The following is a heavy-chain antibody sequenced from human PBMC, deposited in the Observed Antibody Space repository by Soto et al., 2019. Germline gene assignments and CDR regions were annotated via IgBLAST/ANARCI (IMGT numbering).Heavy chain of an antibody. CDR1: GFTFSDYY. J-gene: IGHJ4*02. D-gene: IGHD2-15*01. CDR3: AKGFCSYPKCSFDY. CDR2: ISGTGDTT. V-gene: IGHV3-23*01. Sequence: PGGSLRLSCAASGFTFSDYYISWVRQAPGKGLEWVSVISGTGDTTYSADSVKGRFTISRDNSMKTAFLQMNYLRAEDTALYYCAKGFCSYPKCSFDYWGQGTRVTVSS.